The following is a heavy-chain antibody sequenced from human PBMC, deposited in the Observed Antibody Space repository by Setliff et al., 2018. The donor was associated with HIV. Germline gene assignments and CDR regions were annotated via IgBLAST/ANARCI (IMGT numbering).Heavy chain of an antibody. J-gene: IGHJ6*02. V-gene: IGHV3-7*01. CDR3: TRKLAPGHGMDV. D-gene: IGHD3-3*02. CDR1: GFTFTSYW. CDR2: INQDGSEK. Sequence: PGGSLRLSCAASGFTFTSYWMIWVRQAPGKGLEWVANINQDGSEKNYVDSVKGRFTISRDNAKNSLYLQMDSLRVEDTNVYYCTRKLAPGHGMDVWGQGTTVTVSS.